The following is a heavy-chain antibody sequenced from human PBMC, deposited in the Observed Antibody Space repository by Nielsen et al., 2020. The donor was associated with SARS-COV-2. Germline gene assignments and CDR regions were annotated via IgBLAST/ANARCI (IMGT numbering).Heavy chain of an antibody. J-gene: IGHJ6*03. CDR1: GGTFSSYA. CDR3: ARAENYGSGSYGSGYYYMDV. Sequence: LVKVSCKVSGGTFSSYAISWVRQAPGQGLEWMGGIIPIFGTANYAQKFQGRVTITADESTSTAYMELSSLRSEDTAVYYYARAENYGSGSYGSGYYYMDVWGKGTTVTVSS. CDR2: IIPIFGTA. D-gene: IGHD3-10*01. V-gene: IGHV1-69*13.